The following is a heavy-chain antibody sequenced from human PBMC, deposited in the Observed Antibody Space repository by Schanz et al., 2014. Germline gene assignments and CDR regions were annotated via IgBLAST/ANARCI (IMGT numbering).Heavy chain of an antibody. Sequence: QVQLQESGPGLVKPSQTLSLACDVSGDSINSGGYSWSWIRQPPGKGLEWIGYVYNIGSTYYNPSLKSRATISVDTSKNQFSLTLTSVTAADTAVYYCARDRGYDFSFDPWGQGTLVTVSS. CDR2: VYNIGST. D-gene: IGHD3-3*01. V-gene: IGHV4-30-4*07. J-gene: IGHJ5*02. CDR1: GDSINSGGYS. CDR3: ARDRGYDFSFDP.